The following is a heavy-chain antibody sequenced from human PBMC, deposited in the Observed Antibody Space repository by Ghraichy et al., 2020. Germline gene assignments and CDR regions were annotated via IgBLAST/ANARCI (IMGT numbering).Heavy chain of an antibody. D-gene: IGHD3-9*01. Sequence: LSLTCAASGFTFSSYWMSWVRQAPGKGLEWVANIKQDGSEKYYVHSVKGRFTISRDNAKNSLYLQMNSLRAEDTAVYYCARENGWYFDWYYYYYGMDVWGQGTTVTVSS. CDR1: GFTFSSYW. J-gene: IGHJ6*02. V-gene: IGHV3-7*04. CDR3: ARENGWYFDWYYYYYGMDV. CDR2: IKQDGSEK.